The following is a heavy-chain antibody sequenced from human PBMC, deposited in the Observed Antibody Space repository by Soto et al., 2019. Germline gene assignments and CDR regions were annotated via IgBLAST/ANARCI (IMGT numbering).Heavy chain of an antibody. Sequence: PSETLSLTCTVSGGSISSGDYDWSWIRQPPGKGLEWIGTIFHSRRTNYNPSLMSRATISVDTSKNLLSLKLRSVTAADTAVYFCVRWYLEWFQPKDFYFYCDGMDVWGQGTTVTVSS. CDR3: VRWYLEWFQPKDFYFYCDGMDV. V-gene: IGHV4-30-4*01. CDR2: IFHSRRT. J-gene: IGHJ6*02. CDR1: GGSISSGDYD. D-gene: IGHD3-3*01.